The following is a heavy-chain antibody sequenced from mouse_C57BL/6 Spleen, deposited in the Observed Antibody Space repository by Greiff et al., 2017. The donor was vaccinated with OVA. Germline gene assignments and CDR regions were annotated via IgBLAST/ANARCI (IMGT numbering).Heavy chain of an antibody. CDR3: ARPDF. Sequence: EVKLMESGGGLVQPGGSLKLSCAASGFTFSDYYMYWVRQTPEKRLEWVAYISNGGGSTYYPDTVKGRFTISRDNAKNTLYLQMSRLKSEDTAMYYCARPDFWGQGTTLTVSS. V-gene: IGHV5-12*01. CDR1: GFTFSDYY. CDR2: ISNGGGST. J-gene: IGHJ2*01.